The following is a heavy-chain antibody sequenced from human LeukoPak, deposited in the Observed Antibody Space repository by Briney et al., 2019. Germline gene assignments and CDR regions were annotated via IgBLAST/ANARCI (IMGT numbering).Heavy chain of an antibody. CDR1: GFTFSSYA. D-gene: IGHD3-10*01. V-gene: IGHV3-23*01. J-gene: IGHJ4*02. CDR2: IIGSGGVT. Sequence: GGSLRLSCAASGFTFSSYAMSWVRQAPGKGLEWVSTIIGSGGVTNYADSVKGRFTISRDNSKNTLYLQMNSLRAEDTAVYYCARGRIVYGSGTDFDYWGQEALVTVSS. CDR3: ARGRIVYGSGTDFDY.